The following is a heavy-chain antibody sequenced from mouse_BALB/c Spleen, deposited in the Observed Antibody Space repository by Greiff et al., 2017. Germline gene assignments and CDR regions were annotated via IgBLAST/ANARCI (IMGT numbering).Heavy chain of an antibody. V-gene: IGHV1-7*01. CDR2: INPSTGYT. CDR3: ARNGNYVEGAWFAY. D-gene: IGHD2-1*01. CDR1: GYTFTSYW. J-gene: IGHJ3*01. Sequence: VQLQQSGAELAKPGASVKMSCKASGYTFTSYWMHWVKQRPGQGLEWIGYINPSTGYTEYNQKFKDKATLTADKSSSTAYMQLSSLTSEDSAVYYCARNGNYVEGAWFAYWGQGTLVTVSA.